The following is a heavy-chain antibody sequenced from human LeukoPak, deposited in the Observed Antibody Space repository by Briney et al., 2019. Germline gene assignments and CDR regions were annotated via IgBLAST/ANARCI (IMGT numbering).Heavy chain of an antibody. D-gene: IGHD1-26*01. V-gene: IGHV1-18*01. CDR3: ARGGGLSSSGSYPGDAFDI. CDR2: ISAYNGNT. J-gene: IGHJ3*02. Sequence: GASVKVSCKASGYTFTSYGISWVRQAPGQGLEWMGWISAYNGNTNYAQKLQGRVTMTTDTSTSTAYMELRSLRSDDTAVYYCARGGGLSSSGSYPGDAFDIWGQGTMVTVSS. CDR1: GYTFTSYG.